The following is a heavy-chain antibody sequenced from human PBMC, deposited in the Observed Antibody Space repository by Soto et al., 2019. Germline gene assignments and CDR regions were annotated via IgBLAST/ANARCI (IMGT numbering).Heavy chain of an antibody. CDR3: ARGDYFDHSGPFSDAFDV. V-gene: IGHV1-2*04. CDR1: GYTFTGYY. CDR2: INPNSGGT. J-gene: IGHJ3*01. Sequence: ASVKVSCKASGYTFTGYYMHWVRQAPGQGLEWMGWINPNSGGTNYAQKFQGWVTMTRDTSISTAYMELSRLRSDDTAVYYCARGDYFDHSGPFSDAFDVWGQGTMVTVSS. D-gene: IGHD3-9*01.